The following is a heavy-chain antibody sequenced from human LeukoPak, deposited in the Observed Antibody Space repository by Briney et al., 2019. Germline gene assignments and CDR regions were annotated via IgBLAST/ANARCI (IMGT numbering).Heavy chain of an antibody. V-gene: IGHV1-18*01. CDR3: ARDDSSWYFDY. J-gene: IGHJ4*02. D-gene: IGHD6-13*01. Sequence: ASVKVSCKTSGYTFTSYGLSWVRQAPGRGLEWMGWISGYNGITEYPQKFRGRVTVTTDTSTSTAYMELRSLRSDDTAVYYCARDDSSWYFDYWGQGTLVTVSS. CDR1: GYTFTSYG. CDR2: ISGYNGIT.